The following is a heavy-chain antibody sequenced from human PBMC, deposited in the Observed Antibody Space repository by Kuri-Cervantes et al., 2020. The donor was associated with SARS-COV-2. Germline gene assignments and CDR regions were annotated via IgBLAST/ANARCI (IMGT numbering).Heavy chain of an antibody. CDR1: GYIFIEYY. J-gene: IGHJ4*02. V-gene: IGHV1-2*02. CDR3: ARGSIFSDTGGWYFDY. D-gene: IGHD3-10*01. Sequence: ASVKVSCKASGYIFIEYYIHWVRQAPGQGLEWMGWINPKTAGTNYAQKFQGRVTMTRDTSISTAYMELSRLRSDDTAVYYCARGSIFSDTGGWYFDYWGQGTLVTVSS. CDR2: INPKTAGT.